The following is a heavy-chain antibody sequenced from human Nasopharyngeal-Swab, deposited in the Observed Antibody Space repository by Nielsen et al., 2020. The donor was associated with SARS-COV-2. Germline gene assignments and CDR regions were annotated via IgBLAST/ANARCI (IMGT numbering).Heavy chain of an antibody. CDR1: GFTFSSYA. D-gene: IGHD5-18*01. V-gene: IGHV3-30-3*01. J-gene: IGHJ6*03. CDR2: ISYDGSNK. Sequence: GESLKISCAASGFTFSSYAMHWVRQAPGKGLEWEAVISYDGSNKYYADSVKGRFTISRDNSKNTLYLQMNSLRAEDTAVYYCARDYTAMLYYYYYMDVWGKGTTVTVSS. CDR3: ARDYTAMLYYYYYMDV.